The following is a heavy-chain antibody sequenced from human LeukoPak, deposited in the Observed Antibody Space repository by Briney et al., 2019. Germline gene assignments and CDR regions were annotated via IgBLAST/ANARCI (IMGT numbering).Heavy chain of an antibody. CDR1: GGSFSGYY. Sequence: PSETLSLTCAVYGGSFSGYYWSWIRQPPGKGLEWIGEINHSGSTNYNPSLKSRVTISVDTSKNQFSLKLSSVTAADTAVYYCARDSPYSSGWSGFDYWGQGTLVTVSS. CDR3: ARDSPYSSGWSGFDY. CDR2: INHSGST. D-gene: IGHD6-19*01. J-gene: IGHJ4*02. V-gene: IGHV4-34*01.